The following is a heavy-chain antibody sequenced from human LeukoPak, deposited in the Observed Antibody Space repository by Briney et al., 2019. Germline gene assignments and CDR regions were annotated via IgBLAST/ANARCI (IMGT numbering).Heavy chain of an antibody. CDR1: GGSISGGSYY. CDR3: ARSVVVIEGNYYSYYYMAV. CDR2: LYTSGST. V-gene: IGHV4-61*02. D-gene: IGHD2-21*01. Sequence: SQTLSLTCTVSGGSISGGSYYWSWIRQPAGKGLEWIGRLYTSGSTNYNPSLKSRVTISVDTSKNQFSLKLSSVTAADTAVYYCARSVVVIEGNYYSYYYMAVWGKGTTVTVSS. J-gene: IGHJ6*03.